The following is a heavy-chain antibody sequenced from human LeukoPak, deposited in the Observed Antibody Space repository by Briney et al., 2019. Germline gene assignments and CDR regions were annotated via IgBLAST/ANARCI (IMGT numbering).Heavy chain of an antibody. J-gene: IGHJ4*02. Sequence: PSETLSLTCAVYGGSFSGYYWSWIRQPPGKGLEWIGEINHSGSTNYNPSLKSRVTISVDTSKNQFSLKLSSVTAADTAVYYCARGRVAYDSSGYRDFDYWGQGTLVTVSS. D-gene: IGHD3-22*01. CDR3: ARGRVAYDSSGYRDFDY. CDR2: INHSGST. V-gene: IGHV4-34*01. CDR1: GGSFSGYY.